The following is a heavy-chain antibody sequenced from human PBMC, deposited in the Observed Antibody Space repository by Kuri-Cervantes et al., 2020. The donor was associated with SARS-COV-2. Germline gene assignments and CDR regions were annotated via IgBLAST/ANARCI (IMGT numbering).Heavy chain of an antibody. CDR2: INPNSGGT. D-gene: IGHD3-22*01. CDR3: ARALGSSGYQTWYWFDP. CDR1: GYTFTGYY. V-gene: IGHV1-2*02. J-gene: IGHJ5*02. Sequence: SVKVSCKASGYTFTGYYMHWVRQAPGQGLAWMGWINPNSGGTNYAQKFQGRVTMTRDTSIRTAYMELSRLRSDDTAVYYCARALGSSGYQTWYWFDPWGQGTLVTVSS.